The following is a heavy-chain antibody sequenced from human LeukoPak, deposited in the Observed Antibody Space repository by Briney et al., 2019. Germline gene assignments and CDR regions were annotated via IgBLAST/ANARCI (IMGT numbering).Heavy chain of an antibody. V-gene: IGHV3-66*04. CDR2: IYSGGTT. J-gene: IGHJ4*02. Sequence: GGSLRLSCAVSGFTVSSNYMNWVRQAPGKGLEWVSLIYSGGTTYYADSVKGRFTISSDNSKNTLYLQMNSLRAEDTAVYYCARPEEEYSSGWYAYWGQGTLVTVSS. CDR3: ARPEEEYSSGWYAY. CDR1: GFTVSSNY. D-gene: IGHD6-19*01.